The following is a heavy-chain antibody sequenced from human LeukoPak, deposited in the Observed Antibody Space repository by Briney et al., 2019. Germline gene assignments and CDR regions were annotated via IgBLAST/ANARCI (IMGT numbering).Heavy chain of an antibody. D-gene: IGHD3-9*01. Sequence: SETLSLTCAVYGGSFSGYYWSWIRQPPEKGLEWIGEINHSGSTNYNPSLKSRVTISVDTSKNQFSLKLSSVTAADTAVYYCARGRLRYFDWLFPVDGMDVWGQGTTVTVSS. CDR1: GGSFSGYY. CDR3: ARGRLRYFDWLFPVDGMDV. CDR2: INHSGST. V-gene: IGHV4-34*01. J-gene: IGHJ6*02.